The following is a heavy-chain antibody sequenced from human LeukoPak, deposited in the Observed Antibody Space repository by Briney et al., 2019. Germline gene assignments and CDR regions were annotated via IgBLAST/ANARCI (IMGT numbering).Heavy chain of an antibody. CDR3: ARGRGSSSGWRRFDY. J-gene: IGHJ4*02. CDR1: GYTFTNYD. V-gene: IGHV1-8*01. Sequence: ASVTVSCKASGYTFTNYDINWVRQATGQGLEWMGWMNPNSGNTGYAQKFQGRVTMTRNTSISTAYMELSSLKAEDTAVYYCARGRGSSSGWRRFDYWGQGGLVTVSS. CDR2: MNPNSGNT. D-gene: IGHD6-19*01.